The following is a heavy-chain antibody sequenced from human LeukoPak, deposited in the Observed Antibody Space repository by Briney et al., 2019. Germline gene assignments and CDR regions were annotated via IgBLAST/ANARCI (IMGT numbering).Heavy chain of an antibody. CDR2: ISGSGGST. CDR3: AKDLSAVAGTTNYYYMDV. D-gene: IGHD6-19*01. J-gene: IGHJ6*03. Sequence: GRSLRLSCAASGFTFSSYATSWVRQAPGKGLEWDSGISGSGGSTYYADSVKGRFTISRDNSKNTLYLQMNSLRAEDTAVYYCAKDLSAVAGTTNYYYMDVWGKGTTVTVSS. CDR1: GFTFSSYA. V-gene: IGHV3-23*01.